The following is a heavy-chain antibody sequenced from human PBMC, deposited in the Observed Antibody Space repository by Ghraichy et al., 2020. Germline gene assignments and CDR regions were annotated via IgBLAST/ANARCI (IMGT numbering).Heavy chain of an antibody. CDR3: VRDTWYCDYRVSMDV. CDR1: RFTMSDHY. V-gene: IGHV3-72*01. J-gene: IGHJ6*02. D-gene: IGHD4-17*01. CDR2: VKTIGNSYTT. Sequence: GESLNISCATSRFTMSDHYMDWVRQAPGKGLEWVGRVKTIGNSYTTQYGASVKGRVSISRDDSKNSLYLQMNSLKTEDTAVYYCVRDTWYCDYRVSMDVWGQGTTVTVSS.